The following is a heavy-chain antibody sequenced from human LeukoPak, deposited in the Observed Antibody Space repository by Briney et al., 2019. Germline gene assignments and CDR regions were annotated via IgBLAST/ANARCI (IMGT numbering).Heavy chain of an antibody. CDR3: AKEYSSGWYLSLDY. CDR1: GFTFSSYG. Sequence: GGSLRLSCAASGFTFSSYGMHWVRQAPGKGLEWVAVISYDGSNKYYADSVKGRFTISRDNSKNTLCLQMNSLRAEDTAVYYCAKEYSSGWYLSLDYWGQGTLVTVSS. V-gene: IGHV3-30*18. J-gene: IGHJ4*02. D-gene: IGHD6-19*01. CDR2: ISYDGSNK.